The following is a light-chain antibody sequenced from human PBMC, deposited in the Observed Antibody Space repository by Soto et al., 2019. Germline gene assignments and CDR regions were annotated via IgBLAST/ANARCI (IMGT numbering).Light chain of an antibody. CDR2: DAS. J-gene: IGKJ1*01. CDR1: QNIANNY. CDR3: QQYNNWPWT. V-gene: IGKV3D-20*02. Sequence: EFALTQSPGTLSLSPGARATLSCRASQNIANNYLTWYQQKPGQAPRVLIYDASTRATGIPDRFSGSGSGTDFTLTISSLQSEDFAVYYCQQYNNWPWTFGQGTKVDIK.